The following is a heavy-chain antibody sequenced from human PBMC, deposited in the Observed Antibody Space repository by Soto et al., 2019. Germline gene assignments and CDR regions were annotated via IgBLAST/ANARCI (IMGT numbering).Heavy chain of an antibody. Sequence: ASVKVSCKASGYTFTSYYMHWVRQAPGQGLEWMGIINPSGGSTSYAQKFQGRVTMTRDTSTSTVYMELSSLRSEDTAVYHCASSEHYDYVWGSSPSGYWGQGTLVTVSS. CDR3: ASSEHYDYVWGSSPSGY. CDR2: INPSGGST. CDR1: GYTFTSYY. V-gene: IGHV1-46*03. J-gene: IGHJ4*02. D-gene: IGHD3-16*01.